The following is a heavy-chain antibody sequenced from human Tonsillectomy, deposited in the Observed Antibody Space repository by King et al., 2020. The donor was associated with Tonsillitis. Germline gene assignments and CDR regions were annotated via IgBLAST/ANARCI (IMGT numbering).Heavy chain of an antibody. CDR1: GFTFSTYA. D-gene: IGHD2-2*01. V-gene: IGHV3-30*01. CDR2: ISYDGNNK. J-gene: IGHJ6*03. Sequence: VQLVESGGGVVQPGRSLRLSCAASGFTFSTYAIHLVRQAPGKGLEWGAVISYDGNNKYYADSVKGRFTISRDNSKNTLYLQMNSLRAEDTAVYYCARVGGDCSSTSCYGNYYYYMDVWGKGTTVTVSS. CDR3: ARVGGDCSSTSCYGNYYYYMDV.